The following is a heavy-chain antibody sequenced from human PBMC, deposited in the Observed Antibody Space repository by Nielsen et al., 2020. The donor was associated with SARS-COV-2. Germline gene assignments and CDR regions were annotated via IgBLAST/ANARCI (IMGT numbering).Heavy chain of an antibody. V-gene: IGHV4-38-2*02. CDR2: IYHSGST. D-gene: IGHD6-19*01. CDR1: GGSISGYY. Sequence: SETLSLTCTVSGGSISGYYWGWIRQPPGKGLEWIGSIYHSGSTYYNPSLKSRVTISVDTSKNQFSLKLSSVTAADTAVYYCARVRSGWYYFDYWGQGTLVTVSS. CDR3: ARVRSGWYYFDY. J-gene: IGHJ4*02.